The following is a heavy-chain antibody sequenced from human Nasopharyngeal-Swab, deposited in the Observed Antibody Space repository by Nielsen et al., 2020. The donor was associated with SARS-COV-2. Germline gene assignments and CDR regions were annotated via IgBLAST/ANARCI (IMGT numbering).Heavy chain of an antibody. Sequence: VRQAPGKGLEWVSLIFAGGSTYYADSVKGRFTISRDSSKNTVYLQMNSLRAEDTAVYYCARDFLTGSTTSPLHYWGQGTLVTVSS. V-gene: IGHV3-53*01. J-gene: IGHJ4*02. D-gene: IGHD7-27*01. CDR3: ARDFLTGSTTSPLHY. CDR2: IFAGGST.